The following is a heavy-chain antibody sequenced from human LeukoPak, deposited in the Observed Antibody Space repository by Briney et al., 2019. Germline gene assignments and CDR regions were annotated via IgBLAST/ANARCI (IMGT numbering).Heavy chain of an antibody. D-gene: IGHD3-10*01. J-gene: IGHJ4*02. V-gene: IGHV3-48*01. CDR2: ISSSSSTI. Sequence: GGSLRLSCAASGLTFSSYTMNWVRQAPGKGLEWVSYISSSSSTIYYADSVKGRFTISRDNAKNSLYLQMNSLRAEDTAVYYCARGYYYGSGSIYFDYWGQGTLVTVSS. CDR1: GLTFSSYT. CDR3: ARGYYYGSGSIYFDY.